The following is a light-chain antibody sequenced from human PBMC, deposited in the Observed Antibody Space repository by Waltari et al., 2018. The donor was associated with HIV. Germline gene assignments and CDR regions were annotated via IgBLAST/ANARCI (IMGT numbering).Light chain of an antibody. J-gene: IGLJ3*02. V-gene: IGLV3-25*03. CDR3: LSADTSVTWV. CDR1: ALPKQY. Sequence: SYELTQPPSVSVSPGQTARITCSGDALPKQYAYWYQQKPGQAPVLVIYKDTESPSGIPERFSGSSSGTTVTLTISGVQAEDDADYYCLSADTSVTWVFGGGTKLTVL. CDR2: KDT.